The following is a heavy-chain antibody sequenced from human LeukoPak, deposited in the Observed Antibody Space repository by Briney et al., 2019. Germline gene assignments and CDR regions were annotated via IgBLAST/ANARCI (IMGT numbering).Heavy chain of an antibody. CDR3: AKRYGSSGFNWFDP. Sequence: PGGSLRLSCAASGFTFSSYSMNWVRQAPGKGLEWVAVISYDGSNKYYAASVKGRFTISRDNSKNTMFLHMNSLRAEDTALYYCAKRYGSSGFNWFDPWGQGTLVTVSS. J-gene: IGHJ5*02. V-gene: IGHV3-30*18. D-gene: IGHD6-19*01. CDR1: GFTFSSYS. CDR2: ISYDGSNK.